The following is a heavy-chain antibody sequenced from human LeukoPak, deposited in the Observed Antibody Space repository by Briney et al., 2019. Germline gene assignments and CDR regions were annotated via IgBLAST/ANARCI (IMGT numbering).Heavy chain of an antibody. V-gene: IGHV1-2*02. J-gene: IGHJ6*03. Sequence: ASVKVSCKASGYTFTDDYVHWVRQAPGQGLEWMGWINPNSGVTNYAQKFQGRVTMTRDTSISTAYMELSRLRSDDTAVYYCARDGRLVGIWAARNYYYYYMDVWGKGTTVTVSS. CDR3: ARDGRLVGIWAARNYYYYYMDV. D-gene: IGHD6-6*01. CDR2: INPNSGVT. CDR1: GYTFTDDY.